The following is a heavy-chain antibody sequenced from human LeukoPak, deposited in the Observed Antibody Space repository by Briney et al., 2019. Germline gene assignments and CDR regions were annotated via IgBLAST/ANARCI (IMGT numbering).Heavy chain of an antibody. CDR2: ISSSSSTI. J-gene: IGHJ4*02. Sequence: GGSLRLSCAASGFTFRSYSMKWVRQAPGKGLEWVSYISSSSSTIYYVDSVKGRFTVSRDNAKNSLYLQMNSLRAEDTAVYYCARGGPDFWSGPTDYWGQGTLVTVSS. CDR1: GFTFRSYS. CDR3: ARGGPDFWSGPTDY. D-gene: IGHD3-3*01. V-gene: IGHV3-48*04.